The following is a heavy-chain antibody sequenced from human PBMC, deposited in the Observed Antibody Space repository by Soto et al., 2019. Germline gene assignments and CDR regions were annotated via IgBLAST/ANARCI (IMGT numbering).Heavy chain of an antibody. CDR1: GYSFTDYH. V-gene: IGHV1-2*04. CDR3: ARGHSTDCSNGVCSFFYNHEMDV. CDR2: INPKSGGT. Sequence: AASVKVSFKASGYSFTDYHIHWLRQAPGQGLEWLGRINPKSGGTSTAQKFQGWVTMTRDRSISTVYMELTRLRSDDTAVYFCARGHSTDCSNGVCSFFYNHEMDVWGQGTTVTVSS. J-gene: IGHJ6*02. D-gene: IGHD2-8*01.